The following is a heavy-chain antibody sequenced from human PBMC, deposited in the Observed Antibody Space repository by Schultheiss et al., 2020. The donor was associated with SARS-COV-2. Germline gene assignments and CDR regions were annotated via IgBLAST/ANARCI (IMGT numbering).Heavy chain of an antibody. CDR3: ARDIYYYYGMDV. Sequence: GGSLRLSCAASGFTFSSYGMHWVRQAPGKGLEWVAVIWYDGSNKYYADSVKGRFTISRDNSKNTLYLQMNSLRAEDTAVYYCARDIYYYYGMDVWGQGTTVTVSS. CDR1: GFTFSSYG. CDR2: IWYDGSNK. V-gene: IGHV3-33*08. J-gene: IGHJ6*02.